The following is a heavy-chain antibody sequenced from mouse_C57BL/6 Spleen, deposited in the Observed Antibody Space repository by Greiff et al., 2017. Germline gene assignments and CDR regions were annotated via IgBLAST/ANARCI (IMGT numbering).Heavy chain of an antibody. CDR2: IHPNRGST. CDR3: RPQLRLYCKDY. V-gene: IGHV1-64*01. D-gene: IGHD3-2*02. Sequence: QVQLQQPGAELVRPGSSVKLSCKASGFTFTSYWMHWVKQRPGQGLEWIGMIHPNRGSTNYNEKFKSKATLTVDHSSNTAYMQLSSLTSEDSAVYSCRPQLRLYCKDYWGQGTTLTV. CDR1: GFTFTSYW. J-gene: IGHJ2*01.